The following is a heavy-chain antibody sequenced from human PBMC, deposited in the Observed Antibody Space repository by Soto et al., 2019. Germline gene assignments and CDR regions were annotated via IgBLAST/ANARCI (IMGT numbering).Heavy chain of an antibody. Sequence: QVQLQEAGPGLVKPSQTLSLTCIVSGGSISSGNHFWSWIRQPPGKGLEWIGYIFYSGTAYYNSSLNSRVSISVDTSKNQFSLNLSTVTAADTAMYYCAREVITTFHQGADAAFDVWGQGTMVTVSS. CDR1: GGSISSGNHF. D-gene: IGHD3-22*01. V-gene: IGHV4-30-4*01. CDR2: IFYSGTA. CDR3: AREVITTFHQGADAAFDV. J-gene: IGHJ3*01.